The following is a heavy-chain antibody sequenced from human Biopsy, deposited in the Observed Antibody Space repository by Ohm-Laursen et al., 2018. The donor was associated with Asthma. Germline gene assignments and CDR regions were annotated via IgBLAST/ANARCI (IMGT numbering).Heavy chain of an antibody. CDR1: GFAVSRDH. D-gene: IGHD3-22*01. Sequence: ETLSLTWAASGFAVSRDHMFWVRQAPGRGLEWVSVIYSGGTSHTADPVRGRFTISRDYSKNTLYLQMHSLRAEDTAVYYCARGDSSNWSHYYFDYWGQGTLVTVSS. J-gene: IGHJ4*02. CDR2: IYSGGTS. V-gene: IGHV3-53*01. CDR3: ARGDSSNWSHYYFDY.